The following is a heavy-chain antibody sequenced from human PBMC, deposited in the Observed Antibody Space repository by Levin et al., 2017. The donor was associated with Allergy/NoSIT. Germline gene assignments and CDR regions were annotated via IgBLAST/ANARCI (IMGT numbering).Heavy chain of an antibody. V-gene: IGHV3-23*01. CDR2: ISGSAGST. CDR3: AKSTASGNSKCWDS. J-gene: IGHJ4*02. Sequence: PGGSLRLSCAASGFTFSSFAMSWVRQAPGKGPEWVSGISGSAGSTYYADSVQGRFTISRDNSKNTLYLQMNSVRAEDTAVYYCAKSTASGNSKCWDSSSQGTLVTVSS. CDR1: GFTFSSFA. D-gene: IGHD4-23*01.